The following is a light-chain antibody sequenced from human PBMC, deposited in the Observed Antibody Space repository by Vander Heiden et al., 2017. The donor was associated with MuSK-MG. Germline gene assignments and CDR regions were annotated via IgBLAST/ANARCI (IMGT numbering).Light chain of an antibody. CDR3: QQNYNLPFT. J-gene: IGKJ3*01. CDR2: DAS. Sequence: DIQMTQSPSSLSASVGDRVTITCQASQGISNYLNWYQQKPGKAPKLLIYDASNLETGVPSRFSGSGSGTDFTFTISSLQPEDIATYYCQQNYNLPFTFGHGTKVDIK. CDR1: QGISNY. V-gene: IGKV1-33*01.